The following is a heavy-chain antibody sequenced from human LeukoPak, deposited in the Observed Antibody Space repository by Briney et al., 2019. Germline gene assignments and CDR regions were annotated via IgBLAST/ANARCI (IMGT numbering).Heavy chain of an antibody. CDR2: ISYDGSNK. CDR3: ARDAKPRSYYFDY. CDR1: GFTFSSYA. D-gene: IGHD1-26*01. J-gene: IGHJ4*02. V-gene: IGHV3-30*04. Sequence: GGSLRLSCAASGFTFSSYAMHWVRQAPGKGLEWVAVISYDGSNKYYADSVKGRFTISRDNSKNTLYLQMNSLRAEDTAVYYCARDAKPRSYYFDYWGQGTLVTASS.